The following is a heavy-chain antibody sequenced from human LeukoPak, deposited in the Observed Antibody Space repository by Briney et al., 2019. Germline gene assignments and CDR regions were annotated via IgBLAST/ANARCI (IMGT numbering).Heavy chain of an antibody. CDR1: GFTFSIYD. CDR3: ARGTVTAGAFDY. D-gene: IGHD4-17*01. V-gene: IGHV3-13*01. J-gene: IGHJ4*02. Sequence: GGSLRLSCAASGFTFSIYDMHWVRQARGKPLGWVSAIATTGDSYYPGSVKGRFTISRENAKNSLYLQMNSLRAGDTAVYYCARGTVTAGAFDYWGQGTLVTVSS. CDR2: IATTGDS.